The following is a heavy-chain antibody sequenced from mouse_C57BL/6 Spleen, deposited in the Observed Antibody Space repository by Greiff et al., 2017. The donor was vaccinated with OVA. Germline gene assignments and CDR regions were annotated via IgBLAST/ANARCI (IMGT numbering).Heavy chain of an antibody. J-gene: IGHJ1*03. CDR2: INPSNGGT. CDR1: GYTFTSYW. V-gene: IGHV1-53*01. CDR3: ARGHYDGYWYFDV. D-gene: IGHD1-1*01. Sequence: QVQLQQPGTELVKPGASVKLSCKASGYTFTSYWMHWVKQRPGQGLEWIGNINPSNGGTNYNEKFKSKATLTVDKSSSPAYMQLSSLTSEDYAVYFCARGHYDGYWYFDVWGTGTTVTVSS.